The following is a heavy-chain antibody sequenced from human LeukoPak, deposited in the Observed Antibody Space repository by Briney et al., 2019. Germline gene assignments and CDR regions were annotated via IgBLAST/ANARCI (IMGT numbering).Heavy chain of an antibody. CDR1: GYTFTSYG. Sequence: ASVKVSCKASGYTFTSYGISWVRQAPGQGHEWLGWISTYNGNTNYAQKLQGRVTMTTDTSTSTAYMQLGSLRSDDTAVYYCARDRQYRLEYWGQGTLVTVSS. J-gene: IGHJ4*02. CDR2: ISTYNGNT. D-gene: IGHD3-16*02. V-gene: IGHV1-18*01. CDR3: ARDRQYRLEY.